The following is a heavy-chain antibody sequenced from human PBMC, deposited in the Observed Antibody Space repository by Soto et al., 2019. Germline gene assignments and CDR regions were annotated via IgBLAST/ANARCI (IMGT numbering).Heavy chain of an antibody. CDR3: ARLGGRHAVPHFDY. D-gene: IGHD1-26*01. V-gene: IGHV4-61*01. J-gene: IGHJ4*02. Sequence: PSETLSLTCTVSGGSVSSGSYYWSWIRQPPGKGLEWIGYIYHSGSTYYNPSLKSRVTISVDRSKNQFSLKLSSVTAADTAVYYCARLGGRHAVPHFDYWGQGTLVSVSS. CDR1: GGSVSSGSYY. CDR2: IYHSGST.